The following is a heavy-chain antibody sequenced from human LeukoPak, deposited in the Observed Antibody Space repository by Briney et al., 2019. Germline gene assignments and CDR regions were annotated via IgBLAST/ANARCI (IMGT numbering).Heavy chain of an antibody. CDR2: ISGSGGST. Sequence: GGSLRLSCAASGFTFSSYAMSWVRQAPGKGLEWVSAISGSGGSTYYADSVEGRFTISRDNSKNMLHLQMNSLRAEDTAVYYCAKEGYCSGGSCYLSMDVWGQGTTVTVSS. V-gene: IGHV3-23*01. CDR1: GFTFSSYA. CDR3: AKEGYCSGGSCYLSMDV. D-gene: IGHD2-15*01. J-gene: IGHJ6*02.